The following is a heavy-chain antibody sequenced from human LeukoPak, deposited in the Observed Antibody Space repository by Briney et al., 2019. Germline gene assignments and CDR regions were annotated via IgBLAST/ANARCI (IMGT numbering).Heavy chain of an antibody. CDR3: AREGVVGATGDDFDY. V-gene: IGHV1-2*02. CDR1: GYTFTGYY. CDR2: INPNSGGT. D-gene: IGHD1-26*01. Sequence: ASVKVSCKASGYTFTGYYMHWVRQAPGQGLEWMGWINPNSGGTNYPQKFHGRVTITRDTSISTAYMEMRRLRSDDTAVYYCAREGVVGATGDDFDYWGQGTLVTVSS. J-gene: IGHJ4*02.